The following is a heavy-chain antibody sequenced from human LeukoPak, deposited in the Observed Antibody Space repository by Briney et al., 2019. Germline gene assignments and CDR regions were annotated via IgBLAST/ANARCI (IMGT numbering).Heavy chain of an antibody. V-gene: IGHV3-21*01. CDR2: IIGSSSDI. CDR1: GFIFSSYS. J-gene: IGHJ4*02. D-gene: IGHD3-10*01. CDR3: ARVSGSSSF. Sequence: GGSLRLSCAASGFIFSSYSMNWVRQAPGKGLEWVSSIIGSSSDIYYADSVKGRFTISRDNAKNSLYLQMNSLRAEDTAVYYCARVSGSSSFWGQGTLVTVSS.